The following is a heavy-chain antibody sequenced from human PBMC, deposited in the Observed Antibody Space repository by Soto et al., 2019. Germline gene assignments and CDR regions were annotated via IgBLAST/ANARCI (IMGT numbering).Heavy chain of an antibody. D-gene: IGHD6-13*01. Sequence: ESGGGVVQPGRSLRLSCAASGFTFSSYAMHWVRQAPGKGLEWVAVISYDGSNKYYADSVKGRFTISRDNSKNTLYLQMNSLRAEDTAVYYCARESANNIAAAGMDVWGQGTTVTVSS. CDR3: ARESANNIAAAGMDV. V-gene: IGHV3-30-3*01. CDR1: GFTFSSYA. CDR2: ISYDGSNK. J-gene: IGHJ6*02.